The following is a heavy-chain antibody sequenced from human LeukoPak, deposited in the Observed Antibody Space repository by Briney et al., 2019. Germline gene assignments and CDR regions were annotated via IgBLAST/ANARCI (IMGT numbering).Heavy chain of an antibody. Sequence: GASVKVSCKASGYTFTSYDINWVRQATGQGLEWMGWMNPNSGNTGYAQKFQGRVTMTRNTSISTAYMELSSLRSEDTAVYYCAIRFRSETSAPYYFDYWGQGTLVTVSS. CDR1: GYTFTSYD. CDR2: MNPNSGNT. CDR3: AIRFRSETSAPYYFDY. D-gene: IGHD1-7*01. J-gene: IGHJ4*02. V-gene: IGHV1-8*01.